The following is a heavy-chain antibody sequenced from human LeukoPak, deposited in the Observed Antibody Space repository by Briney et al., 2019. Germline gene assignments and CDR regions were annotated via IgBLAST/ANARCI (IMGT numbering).Heavy chain of an antibody. CDR3: ANDTFDYLRYYFDY. Sequence: GGSLRLSCAASGFPFGSYAMNWVRQAPGKGLEWVSTISGTTGSTYYADSVKGRFTISRNNSKNTLYLQMNILRADDTAVYYCANDTFDYLRYYFDYWGQGTLVTVSS. D-gene: IGHD2/OR15-2a*01. J-gene: IGHJ4*02. V-gene: IGHV3-23*01. CDR1: GFPFGSYA. CDR2: ISGTTGST.